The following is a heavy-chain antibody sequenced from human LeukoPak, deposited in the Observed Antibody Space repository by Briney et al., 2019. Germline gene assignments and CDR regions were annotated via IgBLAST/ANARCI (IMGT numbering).Heavy chain of an antibody. D-gene: IGHD2-2*01. J-gene: IGHJ6*02. CDR2: ISSSGSTI. CDR1: GFTFSSYE. V-gene: IGHV3-48*03. CDR3: ARDWCSSTSCYVGSYYYYGMDV. Sequence: GGSLRLSCAASGFTFSSYEMNWVRQATGKGLECVSYISSSGSTIYYADSVKGRFTISRDNAKNSLYLKMNSLRAEDTAVYYCARDWCSSTSCYVGSYYYYGMDVWGQGTTVTVSS.